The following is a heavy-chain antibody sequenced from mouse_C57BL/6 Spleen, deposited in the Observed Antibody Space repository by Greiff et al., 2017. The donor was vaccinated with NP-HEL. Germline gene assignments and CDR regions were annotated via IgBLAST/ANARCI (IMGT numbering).Heavy chain of an antibody. Sequence: EVQLQESGGGLVKPGGSLKLSCAASGFTFSSYTMSWVRQTPEKRLEWVATISGGGGNTYYPDSVKGRFTISRDNAKNTLYLQMSSLRSEDTALYYCARRGPNFDYWGQGTTLTVSS. CDR3: ARRGPNFDY. V-gene: IGHV5-9*01. D-gene: IGHD3-3*01. CDR2: ISGGGGNT. CDR1: GFTFSSYT. J-gene: IGHJ2*01.